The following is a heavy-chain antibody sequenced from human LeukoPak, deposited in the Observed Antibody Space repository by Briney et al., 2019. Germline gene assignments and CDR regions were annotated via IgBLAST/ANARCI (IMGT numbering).Heavy chain of an antibody. V-gene: IGHV1-2*02. Sequence: ASVKVSCKASGYTFTSYGISWVRQAPGQGLEWMGWINPNSGGTNYAQKFQGRVTMTRDTSISTAYMELSRLRSDDTAVYYCARGYDFWSGYYIFDYWGQGTLVTVSS. CDR1: GYTFTSYG. D-gene: IGHD3-3*01. CDR2: INPNSGGT. CDR3: ARGYDFWSGYYIFDY. J-gene: IGHJ4*02.